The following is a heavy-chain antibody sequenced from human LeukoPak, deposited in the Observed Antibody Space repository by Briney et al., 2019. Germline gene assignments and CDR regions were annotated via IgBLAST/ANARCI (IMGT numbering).Heavy chain of an antibody. CDR2: ISSSSSYI. D-gene: IGHD3-22*01. Sequence: GGSLRLSCAASGFTFSSYSMNWVRQAPGKGLEWVSSISSSSSYIYYADSVKGRFTISRDNSKNTLYLQMNSLRAEDTAVYYCARGLSSGYYFSFDYWGQGTLVTVSS. V-gene: IGHV3-21*01. CDR1: GFTFSSYS. J-gene: IGHJ4*02. CDR3: ARGLSSGYYFSFDY.